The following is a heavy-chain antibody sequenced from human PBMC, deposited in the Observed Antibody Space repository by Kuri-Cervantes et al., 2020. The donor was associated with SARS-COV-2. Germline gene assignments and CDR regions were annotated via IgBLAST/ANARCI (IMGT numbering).Heavy chain of an antibody. Sequence: GESLKISCSASGFTFSTHAMHWVRQALGKGLEYVSGLDGNGHMICYADSVKGRFTISRDNSKSTVYLQMSSLGAEDTALYYCVKDLTGYWAFDYWGQRTLVTVSS. D-gene: IGHD1-20*01. CDR2: LDGNGHMI. V-gene: IGHV3-64D*06. CDR3: VKDLTGYWAFDY. J-gene: IGHJ4*02. CDR1: GFTFSTHA.